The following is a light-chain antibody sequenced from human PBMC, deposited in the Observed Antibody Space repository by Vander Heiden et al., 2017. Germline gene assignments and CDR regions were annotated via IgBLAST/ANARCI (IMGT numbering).Light chain of an antibody. CDR3: QQTDSTPTWT. Sequence: DIQMTQSPSSLSASEGDRVTITCRAGQSISSDLNWYQQKPGKAPKLLIYAASSWQSGVPSRFSGSGYGTDFTLTISSLQPEDFASYYCQQTDSTPTWTFGQGTKVEIK. CDR2: AAS. CDR1: QSISSD. J-gene: IGKJ1*01. V-gene: IGKV1-39*01.